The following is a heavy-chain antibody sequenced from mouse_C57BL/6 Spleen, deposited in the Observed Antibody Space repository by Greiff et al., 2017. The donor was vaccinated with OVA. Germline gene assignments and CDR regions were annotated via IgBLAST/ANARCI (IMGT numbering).Heavy chain of an antibody. Sequence: DVHLVESGGGLVQPGGSLSLSCAASGFTFTDYYMSWVRQPPGKALEWLGFIRNKANGYTTEYSASVKGRFTISRDKSQSILYLQMNALRAEDSATYYCARGVITTVYFDYWGQGTTLTVSS. J-gene: IGHJ2*01. CDR2: IRNKANGYTT. CDR1: GFTFTDYY. V-gene: IGHV7-3*01. D-gene: IGHD1-1*01. CDR3: ARGVITTVYFDY.